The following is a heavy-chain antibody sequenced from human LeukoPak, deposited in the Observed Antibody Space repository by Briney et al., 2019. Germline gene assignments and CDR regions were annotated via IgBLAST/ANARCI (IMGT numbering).Heavy chain of an antibody. V-gene: IGHV3-30*02. CDR3: AKVPRNYKYYYYYYMDV. D-gene: IGHD4-11*01. CDR2: IRYDGSNK. J-gene: IGHJ6*03. CDR1: GFTFSSYG. Sequence: GGSLRLSCAASGFTFSSYGMHWVRQAPGKGLEWVAFIRYDGSNKYYADPVKGRFTISRDNSKNTLYLQMNSLRAEDTAVYYCAKVPRNYKYYYYYYMDVWGKGTTVTVSS.